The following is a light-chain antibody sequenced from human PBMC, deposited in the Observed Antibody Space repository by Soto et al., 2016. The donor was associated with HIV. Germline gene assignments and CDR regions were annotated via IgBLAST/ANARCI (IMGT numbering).Light chain of an antibody. CDR3: LQHIDYPYT. V-gene: IGKV1-17*03. CDR1: QDINNY. Sequence: DIQMTQSPSSLSASVGDRVTITCRASQDINNYLAWFQQKPGKGPKRLIYAASSLQSGVSSRFSGSGSGTEFTLTINSLQPEDFATYYCLQHIDYPYTFGQGTKLEIK. CDR2: AAS. J-gene: IGKJ2*01.